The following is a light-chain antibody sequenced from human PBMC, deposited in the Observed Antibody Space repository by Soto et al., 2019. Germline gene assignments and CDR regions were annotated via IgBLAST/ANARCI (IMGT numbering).Light chain of an antibody. CDR3: AAWDGSLNGVV. J-gene: IGLJ2*01. Sequence: QAVVTQPPSASGTPGQRVTISCSGSSSNIGSQTVNWYQQLPGTAPKLLIYSNNQRPSGVPDRFSGSKSGTSASLAISGLQSEDEADYYCAAWDGSLNGVVFGGGTKLTVL. CDR1: SSNIGSQT. V-gene: IGLV1-44*01. CDR2: SNN.